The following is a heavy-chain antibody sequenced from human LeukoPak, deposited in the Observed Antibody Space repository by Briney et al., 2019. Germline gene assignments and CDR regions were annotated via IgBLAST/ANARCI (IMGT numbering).Heavy chain of an antibody. CDR2: ISGNGGRL. CDR1: GFTFDDYV. V-gene: IGHV3-43*02. CDR3: AEEKTTVAGPLDY. J-gene: IGHJ4*02. Sequence: PGGSLRLSCAASGFTFDDYVMHWVRQAPGKGLEWVSLISGNGGRLYYADSVKGRFTISRDNSKDSLYLQMNSLRTEDTALYYCAEEKTTVAGPLDYWGQGTLVTVSS. D-gene: IGHD4-11*01.